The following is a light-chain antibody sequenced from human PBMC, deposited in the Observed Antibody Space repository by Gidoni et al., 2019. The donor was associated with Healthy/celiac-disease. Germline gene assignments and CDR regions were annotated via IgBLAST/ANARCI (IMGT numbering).Light chain of an antibody. CDR2: AAS. CDR3: QKYNSAPRT. Sequence: DIQMTQSPSSLSASVGDRVTITCRASQGISNYLAWYQQKPGKVPKLLIYAASTLQSGIPSRFSGSGSGTDFTLTISSLQPEDVATYYCQKYNSAPRTFXQXTKVEIK. J-gene: IGKJ1*01. CDR1: QGISNY. V-gene: IGKV1-27*01.